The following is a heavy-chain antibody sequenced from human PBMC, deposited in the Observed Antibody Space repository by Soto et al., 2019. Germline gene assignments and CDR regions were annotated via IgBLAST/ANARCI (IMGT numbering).Heavy chain of an antibody. D-gene: IGHD3-3*01. Sequence: QVQLVEYGGGVVQPGRSLRLSCAASGFTFSSYAVHWVRQAPGKGLEWVAVISYDGSNKYYADSVKGRFTISRDNSKNTLYLQMNSLRAEDTAVYYCARDTNPYYYYYGMDVWGQGTTVTVSS. CDR3: ARDTNPYYYYYGMDV. J-gene: IGHJ6*02. V-gene: IGHV3-30-3*01. CDR2: ISYDGSNK. CDR1: GFTFSSYA.